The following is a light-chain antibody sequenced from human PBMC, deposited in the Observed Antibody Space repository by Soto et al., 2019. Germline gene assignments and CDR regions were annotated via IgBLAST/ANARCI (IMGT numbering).Light chain of an antibody. V-gene: IGKV3-15*01. Sequence: EVVMTQSPATVSVSPGEGVTLSCRASPTISNDLAWYQQKPGQAPRLLIYGASTRATGVPARFSGGGSGTEFTLTISRLQSEDFAFYYCQQNNKWPPVTFGGGTKVEIK. CDR3: QQNNKWPPVT. CDR1: PTISND. J-gene: IGKJ4*01. CDR2: GAS.